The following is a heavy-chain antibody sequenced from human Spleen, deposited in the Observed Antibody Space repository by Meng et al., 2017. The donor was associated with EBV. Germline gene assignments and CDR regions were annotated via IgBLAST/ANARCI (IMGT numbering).Heavy chain of an antibody. D-gene: IGHD3/OR15-3a*01. CDR3: ARGLDY. Sequence: LLWEAGGAVVKPGGSLRLSCAASGFTFSSYAMSWVGQAPGKGLVWVSRINSDGHSTSYADSVKGRFTNSRDNAKNTLYLQMNSLRAEDTAVYYCARGLDYWGQGSLVTVSS. CDR1: GFTFSSYA. J-gene: IGHJ4*02. CDR2: INSDGHST. V-gene: IGHV3-74*02.